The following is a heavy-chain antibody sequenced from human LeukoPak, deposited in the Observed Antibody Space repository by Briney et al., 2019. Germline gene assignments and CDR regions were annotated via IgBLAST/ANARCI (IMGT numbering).Heavy chain of an antibody. CDR1: GDSISNYY. Sequence: PSETLSLTCAVSGDSISNYYWSWIRQPPGKGLEWIGYIYTSGSTNYNPSLKSRVTISVDTSKNQFSLKLYSVTAADTAVYYCAGCPFCSRDNFYGFYNGNDAFNIWGQGKKVTVSS. V-gene: IGHV4-4*09. D-gene: IGHD3-9*01. CDR3: AGCPFCSRDNFYGFYNGNDAFNI. CDR2: IYTSGST. J-gene: IGHJ3*02.